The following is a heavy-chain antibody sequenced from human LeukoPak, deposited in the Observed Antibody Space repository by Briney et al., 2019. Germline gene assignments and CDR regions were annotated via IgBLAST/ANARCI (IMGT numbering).Heavy chain of an antibody. D-gene: IGHD5-18*01. CDR1: VYTFTIYD. CDR2: MNPNSGNT. Sequence: GASVSVSPTPSVYTFTIYDINWVRQAPGQGLEWVGWMNPNSGNTGYAQKFQGRATMTRNTSLSTAYMELSSLRSEDTAVYYCARGSGKGIQLWLTPHYYFDYWGQGTLVTVSS. V-gene: IGHV1-8*01. CDR3: ARGSGKGIQLWLTPHYYFDY. J-gene: IGHJ4*02.